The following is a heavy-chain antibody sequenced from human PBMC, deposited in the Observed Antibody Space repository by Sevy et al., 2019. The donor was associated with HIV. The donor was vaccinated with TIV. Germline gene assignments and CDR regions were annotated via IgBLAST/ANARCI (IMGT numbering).Heavy chain of an antibody. V-gene: IGHV1-46*03. CDR2: INPRRGST. J-gene: IGHJ4*02. Sequence: ASVKVSCKASGYIFTNYYLHWVRQAPGQGLEWMGLINPRRGSTTYAQKFQGRITMSRDTSTRTLYMEMTRLRSEDTALYFCARGNSVGAVAAAFDYWAPGLRVTVSS. CDR1: GYIFTNYY. CDR3: ARGNSVGAVAAAFDY. D-gene: IGHD6-13*01.